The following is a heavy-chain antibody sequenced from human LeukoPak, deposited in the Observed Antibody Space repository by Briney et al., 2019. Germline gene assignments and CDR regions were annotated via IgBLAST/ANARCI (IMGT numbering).Heavy chain of an antibody. D-gene: IGHD3-9*01. J-gene: IGHJ5*02. Sequence: NAGGSLRLSCAASGFTFSNAWMSWVRQAPGKGLEWVGRIKSKTDGGTTDYAAPVKGRFTISRDDSKNTLYLQMNSLKTEDTAAYYCTTDRNYDILTGPNWFDPWGQGTLVTVSS. V-gene: IGHV3-15*01. CDR3: TTDRNYDILTGPNWFDP. CDR1: GFTFSNAW. CDR2: IKSKTDGGTT.